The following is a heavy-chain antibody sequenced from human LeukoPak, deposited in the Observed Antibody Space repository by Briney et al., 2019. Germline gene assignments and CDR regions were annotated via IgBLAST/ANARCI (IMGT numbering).Heavy chain of an antibody. D-gene: IGHD2-2*01. V-gene: IGHV1-2*02. J-gene: IGHJ3*02. CDR1: GYTFTGYY. Sequence: ASVKVSCKASGYTFTGYYMHWVRQAPGQGLEWMGWINPNSGGTNYAQKFQGRVTMTRDTSISTAYMELSRLRSDDTAVYYCARDHCSSTSCYPYDAFDIWGQGTMVTVSS. CDR3: ARDHCSSTSCYPYDAFDI. CDR2: INPNSGGT.